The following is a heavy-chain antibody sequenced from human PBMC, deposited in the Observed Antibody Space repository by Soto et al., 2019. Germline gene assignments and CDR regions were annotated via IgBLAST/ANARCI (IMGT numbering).Heavy chain of an antibody. J-gene: IGHJ4*02. D-gene: IGHD1-26*01. V-gene: IGHV1-46*01. CDR3: ARDRHSGSYWKGKGLDYFDY. Sequence: ASVKVSCKASGYTFTSYYMHWVRQAPGQGLEWMGIINPSGGSTSYAQKFQGRVTMTRDTSTSTVYMELSSLRSEDTAVYYCARDRHSGSYWKGKGLDYFDYWGQGTLVTVSS. CDR1: GYTFTSYY. CDR2: INPSGGST.